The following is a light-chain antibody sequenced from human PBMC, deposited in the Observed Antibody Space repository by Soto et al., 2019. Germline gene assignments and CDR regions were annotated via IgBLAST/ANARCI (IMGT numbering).Light chain of an antibody. V-gene: IGLV2-14*01. Sequence: QAVVTQPASVSGSPGQSITIPCTGTSSDVGGYNYVSWYQQHPGKAPKLMIYEVSNRPSGVSSRFSGSKSGNTASLTISGLQAEDEADYYCSSYTSTSTYVFASGTKVTVL. CDR2: EVS. CDR3: SSYTSTSTYV. J-gene: IGLJ1*01. CDR1: SSDVGGYNY.